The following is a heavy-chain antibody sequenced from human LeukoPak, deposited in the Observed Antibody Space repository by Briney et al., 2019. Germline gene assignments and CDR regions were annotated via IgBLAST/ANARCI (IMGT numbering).Heavy chain of an antibody. Sequence: SQTLSLTCAISVDSVSSNSATWNWIRQSPSRSLEWLGRTYYKSKWYSDYAVSVKSRITIDPDTSRNQFSLHLNSVSPEDTALYYCARDPQSYNWYFDLWGRGTLVTVSS. V-gene: IGHV6-1*01. J-gene: IGHJ2*01. CDR3: ARDPQSYNWYFDL. CDR2: TYYKSKWYS. CDR1: VDSVSSNSAT. D-gene: IGHD1-14*01.